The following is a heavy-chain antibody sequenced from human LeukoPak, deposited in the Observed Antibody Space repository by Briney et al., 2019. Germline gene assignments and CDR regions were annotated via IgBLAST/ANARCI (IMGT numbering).Heavy chain of an antibody. CDR2: IRYDGSNK. CDR3: AKGARGGSNWFDP. D-gene: IGHD2-15*01. V-gene: IGHV3-30*02. J-gene: IGHJ5*02. CDR1: GFTFSSYG. Sequence: GGSLRLSCAASGFTFSSYGMHWVRQAPGKGLEWVAFIRYDGSNKYYADSVKGRFTISRDNSKNTLYLQMNSLRAEDTAVYYCAKGARGGSNWFDPWGQGTLVTVSS.